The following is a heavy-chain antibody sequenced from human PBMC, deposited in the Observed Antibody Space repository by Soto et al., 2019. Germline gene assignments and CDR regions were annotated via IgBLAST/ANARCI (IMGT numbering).Heavy chain of an antibody. CDR3: ARAPHWNHAYYYYGMDV. CDR1: GGTFSSYA. J-gene: IGHJ6*02. V-gene: IGHV1-69*13. CDR2: IIPIFGTA. D-gene: IGHD1-1*01. Sequence: SVKVSCKASGGTFSSYAISWVRQAPGQGLEWMGGIIPIFGTANYAQKFQGRVTITADESTSTAYMELSSLRSEDTAVYYCARAPHWNHAYYYYGMDVWGQGTTVTVSS.